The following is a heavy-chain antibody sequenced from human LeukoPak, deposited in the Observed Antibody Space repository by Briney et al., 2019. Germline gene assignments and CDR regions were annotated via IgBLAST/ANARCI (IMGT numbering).Heavy chain of an antibody. CDR1: GGSFSGYY. J-gene: IGHJ3*02. V-gene: IGHV4-59*01. CDR2: IYYSGST. CDR3: ARISEAVADAFDI. Sequence: SETLSLTCAVYGGSFSGYYWSWIRQPPGKGLEWIGYIYYSGSTNYNPSLKSRVTISVDTSKNQFSLKLSSVTAADTAVYYCARISEAVADAFDIWGQGTMVTVSS. D-gene: IGHD4-23*01.